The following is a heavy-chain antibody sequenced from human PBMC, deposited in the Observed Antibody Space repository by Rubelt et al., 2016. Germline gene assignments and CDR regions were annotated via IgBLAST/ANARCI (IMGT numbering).Heavy chain of an antibody. CDR3: AHSRAARFLDY. CDR2: IYWNDDK. V-gene: IGHV2-5*01. Sequence: QITLKESGPTLVKPTQTLTLTCTFSGFSLSSSAVGVVWIRQPPGKALEWLALIYWNDDKRYSPSLMSRLTITKDTSKNQVVLTTTNMDPVDTATYYCAHSRAARFLDYWGQGTLVTVSS. J-gene: IGHJ4*02. CDR1: GFSLSSSAVG. D-gene: IGHD6-6*01.